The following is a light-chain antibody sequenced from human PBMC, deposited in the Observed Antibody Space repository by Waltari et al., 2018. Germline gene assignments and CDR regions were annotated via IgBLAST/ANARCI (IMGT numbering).Light chain of an antibody. J-gene: IGLJ3*02. CDR1: SGHRSNI. CDR3: QTGGHGTWV. CDR2: VNSDGSH. Sequence: QLVLTQSPSASASLGASVKLTCTLSSGHRSNIIPCLPQQPEKGPRYLMKVNSDGSHSKGDDIPDRFSGSSSGAERYLTISSVQSEDEADYYCQTGGHGTWVFGGGTTLTVL. V-gene: IGLV4-69*01.